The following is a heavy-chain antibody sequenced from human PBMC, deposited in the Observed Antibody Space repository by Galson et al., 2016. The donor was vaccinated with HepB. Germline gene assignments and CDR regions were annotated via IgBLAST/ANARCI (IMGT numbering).Heavy chain of an antibody. V-gene: IGHV3-30-3*01. J-gene: IGHJ6*03. CDR3: ARDFKLGAPDYMDV. D-gene: IGHD1-26*01. CDR1: GFTFSDWD. CDR2: ISKTGDTT. Sequence: SLRLSCAASGFTFSDWDPHWVRQAPGKGLDWVAVISKTGDTTFYGDSVKGRFTISRDNSKNTVDLQIHSLRSEDAAVYFCARDFKLGAPDYMDVWGKGTTVTV.